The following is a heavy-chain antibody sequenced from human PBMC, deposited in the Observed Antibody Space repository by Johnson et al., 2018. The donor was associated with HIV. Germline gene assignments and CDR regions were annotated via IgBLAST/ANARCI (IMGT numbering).Heavy chain of an antibody. CDR1: GFTFDDYA. Sequence: DVQVVESGGGLVQPGRSLRLSCAASGFTFDDYAMHWVRQAPGKGLEWVSGISWNSGSIGYADSVKGRFTISRDNSKNTLYLQMNSLRAEDTAVYYCTTDLAAVGSGAFDIWGQGTMVTVSS. CDR2: ISWNSGSI. J-gene: IGHJ3*02. CDR3: TTDLAAVGSGAFDI. D-gene: IGHD6-19*01. V-gene: IGHV3-9*01.